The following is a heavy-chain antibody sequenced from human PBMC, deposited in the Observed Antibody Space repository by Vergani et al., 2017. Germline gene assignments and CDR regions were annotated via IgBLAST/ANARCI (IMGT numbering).Heavy chain of an antibody. CDR2: INHSGST. CDR3: ARRSGDY. V-gene: IGHV4-34*09. Sequence: QVQLQESGPGLVKPSQTLSLTCAVYGGSFSGYYWSWIRQPPGKGLEWIGEINHSGSTNYNPSLKSRVTISVDTSKNQFSLKLSSVTAADTAVYYCARRSGDYWGQGTLVTVSS. J-gene: IGHJ4*02. D-gene: IGHD3-10*01. CDR1: GGSFSGYY.